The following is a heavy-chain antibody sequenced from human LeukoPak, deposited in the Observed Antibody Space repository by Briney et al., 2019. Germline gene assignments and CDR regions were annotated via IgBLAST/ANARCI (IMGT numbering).Heavy chain of an antibody. J-gene: IGHJ6*02. Sequence: ASVKVSCRASGYAFTSNAVSWVRQAPGQGLEWMGWISAYNSNTDYAQKVQGRVTMTTDTSTSTAYMELRSLRSDDTAVYYCARLPRMDVWGQGTTVTVS. V-gene: IGHV1-18*01. CDR1: GYAFTSNA. CDR2: ISAYNSNT. CDR3: ARLPRMDV.